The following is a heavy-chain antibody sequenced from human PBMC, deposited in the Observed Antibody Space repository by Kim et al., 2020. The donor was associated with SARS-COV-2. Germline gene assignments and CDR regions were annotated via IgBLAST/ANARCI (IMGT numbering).Heavy chain of an antibody. V-gene: IGHV3-9*01. J-gene: IGHJ3*02. CDR1: GFTFGDYA. D-gene: IGHD3-3*01. CDR3: AKVGGDFWSGYNAGGDAFDI. CDR2: ISWNSGSI. Sequence: GGSLRLSCAASGFTFGDYAMHWVRQAPGKGLEWVSGISWNSGSIGYADSVKGRFTISRDNAKNSLYLQMNSLRAEDTALYYCAKVGGDFWSGYNAGGDAFDIWGQGTMVTVSS.